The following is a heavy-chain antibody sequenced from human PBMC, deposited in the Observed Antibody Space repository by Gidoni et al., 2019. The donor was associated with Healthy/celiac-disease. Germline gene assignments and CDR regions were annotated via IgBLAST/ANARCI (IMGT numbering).Heavy chain of an antibody. D-gene: IGHD1-26*01. Sequence: EVQLVESGGGLVQPGRSLRLSCAASRFTFDDYAMYWVRQAPGKGLEWVSGISRNSDSIDYADSVKGRFTISRDNAKNSLYLQMNSLRPEDTALYYCAKDLGGAIDYWGQGTLVTVSS. V-gene: IGHV3-9*01. CDR2: ISRNSDSI. CDR1: RFTFDDYA. CDR3: AKDLGGAIDY. J-gene: IGHJ4*02.